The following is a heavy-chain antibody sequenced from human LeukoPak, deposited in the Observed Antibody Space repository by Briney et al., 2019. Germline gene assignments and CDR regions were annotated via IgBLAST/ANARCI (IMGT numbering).Heavy chain of an antibody. J-gene: IGHJ4*02. V-gene: IGHV4-59*01. CDR2: IYYSGST. CDR1: GGSISSNY. CDR3: ARVQQQLLPFDY. Sequence: PSETLSLTCSVSGGSISSNYWSWTRQPPGKGLEWIGNIYYSGSTNYNPSLKSRVTISVDTSKNQFSLKLSSVTAADTAVYYCARVQQQLLPFDYWGQGILVTVSS. D-gene: IGHD6-13*01.